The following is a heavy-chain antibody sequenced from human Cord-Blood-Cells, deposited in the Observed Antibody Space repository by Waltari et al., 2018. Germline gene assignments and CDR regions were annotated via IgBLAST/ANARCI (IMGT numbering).Heavy chain of an antibody. CDR1: GYTFTSYD. J-gene: IGHJ2*01. D-gene: IGHD1-1*01. CDR3: ARGPNWEYWYFDL. Sequence: QVQLVQSGAEVKKPGASVKVSCKASGYTFTSYDINWVRQATGQGLEWLGWRNPKSGNTGYAQKFRGRVTMTRNTSISTAYMGLSSLRSEDTAVYYCARGPNWEYWYFDLWRRGTLVTVSS. V-gene: IGHV1-8*01. CDR2: RNPKSGNT.